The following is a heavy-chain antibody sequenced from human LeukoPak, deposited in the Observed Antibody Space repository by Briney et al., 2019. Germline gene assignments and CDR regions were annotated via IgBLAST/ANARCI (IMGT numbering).Heavy chain of an antibody. D-gene: IGHD2/OR15-2a*01. CDR1: GYTFTGYY. Sequence: ASVKVSCKASGYTFTGYYMHWVRQAPGQGLEWMGWINPNSGGTNYAQKFQGRVTMTRNTSISTAYMELSSLRSEDTAVYYCARGLGNRDYWGQGTLVTVSS. CDR2: INPNSGGT. V-gene: IGHV1-2*02. J-gene: IGHJ4*02. CDR3: ARGLGNRDY.